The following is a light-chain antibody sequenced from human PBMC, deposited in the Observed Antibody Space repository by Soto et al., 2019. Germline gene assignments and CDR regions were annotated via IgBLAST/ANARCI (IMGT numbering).Light chain of an antibody. CDR1: QSISGW. V-gene: IGKV1-5*01. J-gene: IGKJ1*01. Sequence: DIQMTQSPSTLSASVGDRVTITCRASQSISGWLAWYQQKPGKAPQLLIYDASNLESGVPSRFSGSGSGKEFTLTISSLQPDDFATYYCQQYNSYWTFGQGTKVEIK. CDR2: DAS. CDR3: QQYNSYWT.